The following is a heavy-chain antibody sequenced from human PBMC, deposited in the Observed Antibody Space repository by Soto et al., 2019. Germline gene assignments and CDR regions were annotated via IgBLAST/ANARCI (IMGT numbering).Heavy chain of an antibody. CDR1: GGTSNNNA. CDR2: IVPVFGTA. J-gene: IGHJ4*02. V-gene: IGHV1-69*13. CDR3: ATLQGSGTYYDDDY. Sequence: GASVKVSCKASGGTSNNNANSWVRQAPGQGLEWMGGIVPVFGTANYAQKFRGRVKITADESTRILNMELSSLRSEDTAVYYCATLQGSGTYYDDDYWGQGTMVTVSS. D-gene: IGHD3-10*01.